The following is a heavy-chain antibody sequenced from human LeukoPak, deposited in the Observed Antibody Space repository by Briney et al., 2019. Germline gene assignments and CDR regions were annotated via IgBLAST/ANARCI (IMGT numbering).Heavy chain of an antibody. J-gene: IGHJ4*02. D-gene: IGHD3-22*01. CDR2: YRHDGSNR. Sequence: GSLRLSCAASGFTLRSYGLPRVRQAPGKGLGWVAFYRHDGSNRNYEDSVKGRFTISRDNSKNTLYLQMNSLRAEDTAVYYCARDYYDSSGYYPWGYWGQGTLVTVSS. V-gene: IGHV3-30*02. CDR3: ARDYYDSSGYYPWGY. CDR1: GFTLRSYG.